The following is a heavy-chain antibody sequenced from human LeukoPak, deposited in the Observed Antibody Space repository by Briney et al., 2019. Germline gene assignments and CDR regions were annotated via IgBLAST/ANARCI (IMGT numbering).Heavy chain of an antibody. J-gene: IGHJ4*02. Sequence: PSETLSLTCTVSGGSINSDYWSWIRQPPGKGLEWIGYIYYSGSTDYNPSLKSRVTISVDTSKNQFSLKLSSVTAADTAVYYCARGGGVVGATTRNYWGQGTLVTVSS. D-gene: IGHD1-26*01. CDR2: IYYSGST. CDR1: GGSINSDY. V-gene: IGHV4-59*01. CDR3: ARGGGVVGATTRNY.